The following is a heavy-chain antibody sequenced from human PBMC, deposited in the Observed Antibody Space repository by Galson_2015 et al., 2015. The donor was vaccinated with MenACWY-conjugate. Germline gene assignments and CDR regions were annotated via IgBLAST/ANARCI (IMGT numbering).Heavy chain of an antibody. Sequence: SLRLSCAASGFTFSSAWMSWVRQSPGTGLEWVGLVKSKVDGGTTDYAAPVKGRFTIARDDSTDMVSLQMSSLKTEDTAVYYCTADVPWAGGGEYDFWGQGTLVTVSS. CDR1: GFTFSSAW. D-gene: IGHD2-8*02. J-gene: IGHJ4*02. V-gene: IGHV3-15*01. CDR2: VKSKVDGGTT. CDR3: TADVPWAGGGEYDF.